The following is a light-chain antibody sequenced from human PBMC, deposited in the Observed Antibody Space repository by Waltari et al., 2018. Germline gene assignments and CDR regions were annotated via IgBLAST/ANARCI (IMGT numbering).Light chain of an antibody. V-gene: IGKV3-11*01. CDR3: QQRANWPPLT. CDR1: QSVSTF. J-gene: IGKJ4*01. Sequence: EIVLTQSPATLSLSPGARATLSCRASQSVSTFLAWYQQKPGQAPRLLIYHASNRATGIPARFSGSGSGTDFTLTISSLEPEDFAVYYCQQRANWPPLTFGGGTKVEIK. CDR2: HAS.